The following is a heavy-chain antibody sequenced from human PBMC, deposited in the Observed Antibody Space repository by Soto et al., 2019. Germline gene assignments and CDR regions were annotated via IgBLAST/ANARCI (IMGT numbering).Heavy chain of an antibody. CDR1: GFTFSSYS. CDR2: ISSSSSTI. CDR3: ARDYRGRWYSSSYYYGMDV. Sequence: GGSLSLSCAASGFTFSSYSMNWVRQAPGKGLEWVSYISSSSSTIYYADSVKGRFTISRDNAKNSLYLQMNSLRAEDTAVYYCARDYRGRWYSSSYYYGMDVWGQGTTVTVSS. J-gene: IGHJ6*02. V-gene: IGHV3-48*04. D-gene: IGHD6-6*01.